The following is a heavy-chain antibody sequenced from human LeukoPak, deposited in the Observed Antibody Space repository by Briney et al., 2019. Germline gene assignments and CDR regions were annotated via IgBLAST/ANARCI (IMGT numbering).Heavy chain of an antibody. CDR1: GYTFTGYY. CDR3: ARGDIVVVPAAIVRSFGVI. D-gene: IGHD2-2*01. CDR2: INPNSGGT. V-gene: IGHV1-2*02. J-gene: IGHJ4*02. Sequence: ASVKVSCKASGYTFTGYYMHWVRQAPGQGLEWMGWINPNSGGTNYAQKFQGRVTMTRDTSISTAYMELSRLRSDDTAVYYCARGDIVVVPAAIVRSFGVIWGQGTLVTVSS.